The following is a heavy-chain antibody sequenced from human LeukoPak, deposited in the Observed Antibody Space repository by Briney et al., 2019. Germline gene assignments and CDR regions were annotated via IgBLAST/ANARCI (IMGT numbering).Heavy chain of an antibody. CDR3: ASRSYGSGSYYPL. CDR2: INPNSGGT. CDR1: GYTFTGYY. J-gene: IGHJ4*02. Sequence: ASVKVSCKASGYTFTGYYMHWVRQAPGQGLEWMGWINPNSGGTNYAQKFQGRVTMTRDTSISTAYMELSRLRSDDTAIYYCASRSYGSGSYYPLWGQGTLVTVSS. D-gene: IGHD3-10*01. V-gene: IGHV1-2*02.